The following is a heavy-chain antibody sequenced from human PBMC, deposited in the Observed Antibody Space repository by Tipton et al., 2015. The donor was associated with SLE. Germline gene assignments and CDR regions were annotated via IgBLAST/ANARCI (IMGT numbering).Heavy chain of an antibody. CDR2: IWYDGSNK. CDR3: TRGGTY. Sequence: SLRLSCAASGFTFSSYGMHWVRQAPGKGLEWVAVIWYDGSNKYYADSVKGRFTISRDNSKNTLYLQMNSLKTEDTAIYYCTRGGTYWGQGTLVTVSS. J-gene: IGHJ4*02. V-gene: IGHV3-33*08. CDR1: GFTFSSYG. D-gene: IGHD1-1*01.